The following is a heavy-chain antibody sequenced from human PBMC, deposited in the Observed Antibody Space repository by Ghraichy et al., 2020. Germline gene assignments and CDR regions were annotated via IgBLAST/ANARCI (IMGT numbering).Heavy chain of an antibody. Sequence: SQTLSLTCTVSGGSISSYYWSWIRQPPGKGLEWIGYIYYSGSTNYNPSLKSRVTISVDTSKNQFSLKLSSVTAADTAVYYCARGSLGRYSSGWYEGSRDYYYYYMDVWGKGTTVTVSS. D-gene: IGHD6-19*01. CDR3: ARGSLGRYSSGWYEGSRDYYYYYMDV. V-gene: IGHV4-59*01. J-gene: IGHJ6*03. CDR2: IYYSGST. CDR1: GGSISSYY.